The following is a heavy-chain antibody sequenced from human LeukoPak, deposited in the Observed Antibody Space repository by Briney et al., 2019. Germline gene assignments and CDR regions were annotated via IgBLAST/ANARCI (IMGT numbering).Heavy chain of an antibody. J-gene: IGHJ3*02. Sequence: PSETLSLTCTVSDYSISSGYYWGWIRQPPGKGLEWIGSVYHSGSTYYNPSLKSRATISVDTSKNQFSLKLSSVTAADTAVYYCAREGSPVLSRAFDIWGQGTMVTVSS. CDR1: DYSISSGYY. CDR2: VYHSGST. V-gene: IGHV4-38-2*02. D-gene: IGHD2/OR15-2a*01. CDR3: AREGSPVLSRAFDI.